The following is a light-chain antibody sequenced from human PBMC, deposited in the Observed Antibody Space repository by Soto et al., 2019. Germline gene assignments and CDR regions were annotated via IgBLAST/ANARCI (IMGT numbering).Light chain of an antibody. CDR1: SSDFDLYKY. CDR3: SSHTTTDSHV. CDR2: DVS. V-gene: IGLV2-14*03. J-gene: IGLJ1*01. Sequence: QSVLTQPASVSGSPGQSITISCTGTSSDFDLYKYVSWYQQHPGKAPKLMIYDVSNRPSGVSNRFSGSKSGYTASLTISGLQPEDEADYYCSSHTTTDSHVFGTGTKVTVL.